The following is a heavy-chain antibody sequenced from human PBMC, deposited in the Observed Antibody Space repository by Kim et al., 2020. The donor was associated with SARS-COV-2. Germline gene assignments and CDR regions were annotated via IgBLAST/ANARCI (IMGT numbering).Heavy chain of an antibody. CDR3: TTDLRWAHPPPTVTTGNWFDP. D-gene: IGHD4-17*01. J-gene: IGHJ5*02. CDR1: GFTFSNAW. V-gene: IGHV3-15*01. CDR2: IKSKTDGGTT. Sequence: GGSLRLSCAASGFTFSNAWMSWVRQAPGKGLEWVGRIKSKTDGGTTDYAAPVKGRFTISRDDSKNTLYLQMNSLKTEDTAVYYCTTDLRWAHPPPTVTTGNWFDPWGQGTLVTVSS.